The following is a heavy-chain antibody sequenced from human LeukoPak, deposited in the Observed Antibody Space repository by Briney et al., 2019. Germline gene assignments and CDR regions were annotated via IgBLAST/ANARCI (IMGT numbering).Heavy chain of an antibody. D-gene: IGHD5-18*01. J-gene: IGHJ3*02. Sequence: GGSLRLSCAASGFIFSSYGMHWVRQAPGKGLEWVAVIWYDGSNKYYADSVKGRFTISRDNSKNTLYLQMNSLRAEDTAVYYCAKSTARDAFDIWGQGTMVTVSS. CDR3: AKSTARDAFDI. CDR2: IWYDGSNK. V-gene: IGHV3-33*06. CDR1: GFIFSSYG.